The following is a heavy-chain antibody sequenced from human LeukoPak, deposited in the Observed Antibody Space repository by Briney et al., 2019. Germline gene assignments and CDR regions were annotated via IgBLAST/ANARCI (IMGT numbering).Heavy chain of an antibody. D-gene: IGHD3-16*01. CDR1: GFTFTSYG. J-gene: IGHJ4*02. CDR2: VTYDGSGK. CDR3: AILTFGGVYVS. V-gene: IGHV3-30*03. Sequence: PGGSLRLSCAASGFTFTSYGIHWVRQAPGKGLEWVAVVTYDGSGKWYADAVKGRFTISRDNSKNTLYLQMNSLRAEDTAVYYCAILTFGGVYVSWGQGTLVTVSS.